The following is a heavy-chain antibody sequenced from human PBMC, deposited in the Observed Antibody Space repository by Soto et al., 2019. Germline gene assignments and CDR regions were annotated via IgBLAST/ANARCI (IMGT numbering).Heavy chain of an antibody. V-gene: IGHV4-59*01. CDR2: IYYSGST. CDR1: GGSISSYY. J-gene: IGHJ6*02. Sequence: SETLSLTCTVSGGSISSYYWSWIRQPPGKGLEWIGYIYYSGSTNYNPSLKSRVTISVDTSKNQFSLKLSSVTAADTAVYYCARDFPWFGELLDYYYGMDVWGQGTTVTVSS. CDR3: ARDFPWFGELLDYYYGMDV. D-gene: IGHD3-10*01.